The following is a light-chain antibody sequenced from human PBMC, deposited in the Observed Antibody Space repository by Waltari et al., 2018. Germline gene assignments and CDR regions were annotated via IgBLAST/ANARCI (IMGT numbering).Light chain of an antibody. Sequence: QSALTQPASVSGSPGQSITIYCTGTSRDVGDYNYVSWYQSHPGKAPKLNIFGVSNRPPGVSNRFSGSRSGDTASPTISGLQAEDEADYYCSSYTSSSTYVVFGGGTKLTVL. CDR2: GVS. CDR1: SRDVGDYNY. V-gene: IGLV2-14*03. J-gene: IGLJ2*01. CDR3: SSYTSSSTYVV.